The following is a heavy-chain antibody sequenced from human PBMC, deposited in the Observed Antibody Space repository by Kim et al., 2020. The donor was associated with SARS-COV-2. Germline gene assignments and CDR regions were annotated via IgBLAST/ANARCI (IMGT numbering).Heavy chain of an antibody. J-gene: IGHJ4*02. Sequence: GGSLRLSCAASGFTFSDYYMSWIRQAPGKGLEWVSYISSSGSTIYYADSVKGRFTISRDNAKNSLYLQMNSLRAEDTAVYYCAREMHGHPIAAAGTGYWGQGTLVTVSS. V-gene: IGHV3-11*01. CDR3: AREMHGHPIAAAGTGY. CDR1: GFTFSDYY. CDR2: ISSSGSTI. D-gene: IGHD6-13*01.